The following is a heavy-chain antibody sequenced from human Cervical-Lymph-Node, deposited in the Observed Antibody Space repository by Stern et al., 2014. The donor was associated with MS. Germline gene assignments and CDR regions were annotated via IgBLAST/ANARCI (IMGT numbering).Heavy chain of an antibody. CDR3: ARWSIACDS. J-gene: IGHJ4*02. CDR1: GYNFINNW. D-gene: IGHD2-21*01. CDR2: IYPGDSDI. V-gene: IGHV5-51*03. Sequence: VQLVRSGAEVKKPGDSLKISCKTSGYNFINNWIAWVRQVPGKGLEWIGIIYPGDSDIRYSPSFQGHVTISVDKSISTAYLQWSSLKPSDSAVYYCARWSIACDSWGQGALITVSS.